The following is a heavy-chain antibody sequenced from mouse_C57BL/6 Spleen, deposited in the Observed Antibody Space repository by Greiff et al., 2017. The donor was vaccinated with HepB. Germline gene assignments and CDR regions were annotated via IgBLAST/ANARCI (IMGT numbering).Heavy chain of an antibody. J-gene: IGHJ4*01. CDR2: ISSGSSTI. Sequence: EVKLVESGGGLVKPGGSLKLSCAASGFTFSDYGMHWVRQAPEKGLEWVAYISSGSSTIYYADTVKGRFTISRDNAKNTLFLQMTSLRSEDTAMYYCARPPNGAYAMDYWGQGTSVTVSS. CDR1: GFTFSDYG. V-gene: IGHV5-17*01. CDR3: ARPPNGAYAMDY.